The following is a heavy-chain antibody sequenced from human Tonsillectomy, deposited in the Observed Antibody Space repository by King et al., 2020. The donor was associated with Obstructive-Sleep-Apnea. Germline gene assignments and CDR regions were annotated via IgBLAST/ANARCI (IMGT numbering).Heavy chain of an antibody. V-gene: IGHV3-48*04. J-gene: IGHJ4*02. D-gene: IGHD2-2*01. CDR3: ARDAALVVPAAISDY. CDR1: GFTFSSYS. Sequence: VQLVESGGGLVQPGGSLRLSCAASGFTFSSYSMNWVRQAPGKGLEWISYIRSSSSAIYYADSVKGRFTISRDNAKNSLYLQMNSLRAEDTAVYYCARDAALVVPAAISDYWGQGTLVTVSS. CDR2: IRSSSSAI.